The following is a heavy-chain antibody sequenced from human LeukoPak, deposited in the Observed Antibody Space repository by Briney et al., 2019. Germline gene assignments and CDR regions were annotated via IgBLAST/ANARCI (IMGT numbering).Heavy chain of an antibody. D-gene: IGHD6-13*01. CDR2: ISYDGSNK. CDR1: GFTFSSYA. V-gene: IGHV3-30-3*01. CDR3: ARERVGSSWYYFDY. J-gene: IGHJ4*02. Sequence: PGGSLRLSCAASGFTFSSYAMHWVRQAPGRGLEWVAVISYDGSNKYYADSVKGRFTISRDNSKNTLYLQMNSLRAEDTAVYYCARERVGSSWYYFDYWGQGTLVTVSS.